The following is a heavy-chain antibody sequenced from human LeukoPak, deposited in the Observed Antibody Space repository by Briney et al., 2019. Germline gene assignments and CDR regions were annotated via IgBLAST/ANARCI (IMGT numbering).Heavy chain of an antibody. CDR2: TSGSGGST. D-gene: IGHD6-19*01. V-gene: IGHV3-23*01. CDR1: GFTFSSYA. Sequence: GGSLRLSCAASGFTFSSYAMSWVRQAPGKGLEWVSATSGSGGSTYYADSVKGRFTISRDNSKNTLYLQMNSLRAEDTAVYYCAKVGAVAGYYYYYGMDVWGQGTTVTVSS. J-gene: IGHJ6*02. CDR3: AKVGAVAGYYYYYGMDV.